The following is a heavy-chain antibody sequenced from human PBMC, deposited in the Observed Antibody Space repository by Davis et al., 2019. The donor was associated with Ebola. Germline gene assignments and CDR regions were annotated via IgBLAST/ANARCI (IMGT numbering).Heavy chain of an antibody. CDR3: ARLYFWTMDV. CDR1: GGSISNNY. J-gene: IGHJ6*02. Sequence: MPSETLSLTCTVSGGSISNNYWSWIRQPPGKGLEWIGYIYYSGSTNYNPSLKSRVTISVDTSKNQFSLKLSSVSAADTAVYYCARLYFWTMDVWGQGTTVTVSS. V-gene: IGHV4-59*08. D-gene: IGHD3/OR15-3a*01. CDR2: IYYSGST.